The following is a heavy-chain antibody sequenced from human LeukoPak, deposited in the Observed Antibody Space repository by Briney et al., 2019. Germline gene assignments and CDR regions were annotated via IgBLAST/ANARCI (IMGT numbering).Heavy chain of an antibody. CDR2: ISGSGGST. V-gene: IGHV3-23*01. CDR3: AKDSASPAIAAAGTGAFDI. CDR1: GFTFSSYA. J-gene: IGHJ3*02. D-gene: IGHD6-13*01. Sequence: GGSLRLSCAASGFTFSSYAMSWVRQAPGKGLEWVSAISGSGGSTYYADSVKGRFTISRDNSKNTLYLQMNSLRAEDTAVYYCAKDSASPAIAAAGTGAFDIWGQGTMVTVSS.